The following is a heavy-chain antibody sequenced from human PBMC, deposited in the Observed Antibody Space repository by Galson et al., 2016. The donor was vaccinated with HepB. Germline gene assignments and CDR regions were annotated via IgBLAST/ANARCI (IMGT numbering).Heavy chain of an antibody. CDR1: GFAFSSYA. D-gene: IGHD1-26*01. V-gene: IGHV3-23*01. CDR2: ISDSGRTT. J-gene: IGHJ6*02. CDR3: ANLRGGHSGPRYYDYYNGMDV. Sequence: SLRLSCAASGFAFSSYAMSWVRQAPGKGLEWVSAISDSGRTTYYTDSVKGRFTISRDNSRNTLHLQMNSLTAEDTAIYYCANLRGGHSGPRYYDYYNGMDVWGQGTTVTVSS.